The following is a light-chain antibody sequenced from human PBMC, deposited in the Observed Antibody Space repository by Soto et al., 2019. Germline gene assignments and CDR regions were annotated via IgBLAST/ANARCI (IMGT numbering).Light chain of an antibody. CDR3: QPSYSTPRS. J-gene: IGKJ2*01. CDR1: QSISSY. CDR2: AAS. Sequence: DIQMTQSPSSLSASVGDRVTITCRASQSISSYLNWYQQKPGKAPKLLIYAASSLQSGVPSRFSGRGSGTDFNLPISSLQAEDVATYYSQPSYSTPRSFGQGNKLHIK. V-gene: IGKV1-39*01.